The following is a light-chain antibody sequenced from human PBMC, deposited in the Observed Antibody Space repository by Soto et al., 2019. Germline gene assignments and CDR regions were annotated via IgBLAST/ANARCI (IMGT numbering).Light chain of an antibody. J-gene: IGKJ1*01. CDR3: QQYYSTPRT. V-gene: IGKV4-1*01. CDR1: QSVLYSSNTKNY. CDR2: WAS. Sequence: DIVMTQSPDSLAVSLGERATINCKSSQSVLYSSNTKNYLAWYQQKPGQPPKLLIYWASTRESGVPDRFSGSGSGTDFTLTISSLQAEDVAVYYCQQYYSTPRTFGQGTEVEIK.